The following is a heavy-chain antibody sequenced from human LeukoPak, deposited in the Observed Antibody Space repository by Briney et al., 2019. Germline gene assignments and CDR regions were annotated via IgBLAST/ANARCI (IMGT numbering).Heavy chain of an antibody. CDR1: GFTFDDYA. Sequence: GGSLRLSCAASGFTFDDYAMHWVRQAPGKGLEWVSGISWNGGSIGYADSVKGRFTISRDNAKNSLYLQMNSLRAEDTALCYCAKDIFPDSRGRYFDYWGQGTLVTVSS. CDR3: AKDIFPDSRGRYFDY. CDR2: ISWNGGSI. D-gene: IGHD6-13*01. J-gene: IGHJ4*02. V-gene: IGHV3-9*01.